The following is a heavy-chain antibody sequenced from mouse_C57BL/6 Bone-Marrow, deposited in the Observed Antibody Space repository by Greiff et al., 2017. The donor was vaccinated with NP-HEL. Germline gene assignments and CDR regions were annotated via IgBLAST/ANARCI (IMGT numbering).Heavy chain of an antibody. CDR2: IHPNSGST. D-gene: IGHD1-1*01. CDR3: ASYYGSSSPYYFDY. CDR1: GYTFTSYW. J-gene: IGHJ2*01. V-gene: IGHV1-64*01. Sequence: VKLQQPGAELVKPGASVKLSCKASGYTFTSYWMHWVKQRPGQGLEWIGMIHPNSGSTNYNEKFKSKATLTVDKSSSTAYMQLSSLTSEDSAVYYCASYYGSSSPYYFDYWGQGTTLTVSS.